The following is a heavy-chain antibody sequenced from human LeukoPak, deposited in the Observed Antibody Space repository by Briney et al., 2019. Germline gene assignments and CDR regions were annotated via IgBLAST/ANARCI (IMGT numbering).Heavy chain of an antibody. J-gene: IGHJ3*01. Sequence: ETLSLTCTVSGGSISSYYWSWIRQPPGKGLEWVSAIRGSGAYTFYADAVKGRFTVSRDNSKNTLFLQMDNLRAEDTAVYYCARDPNGDYIGAFDFWGQGTRVTVSS. D-gene: IGHD4-17*01. CDR3: ARDPNGDYIGAFDF. CDR1: GGSISSYY. V-gene: IGHV3-23*01. CDR2: IRGSGAYT.